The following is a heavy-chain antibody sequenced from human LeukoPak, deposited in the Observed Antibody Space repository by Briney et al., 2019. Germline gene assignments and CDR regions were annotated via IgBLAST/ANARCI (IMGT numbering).Heavy chain of an antibody. D-gene: IGHD3-16*01. J-gene: IGHJ4*02. Sequence: GGSLRLSCAASGFTVSSNYMSWVRQAPGRGLEWVSVIYSGGSTYYADSVKGRFTISRDNSKNTLYLQMNSQRAEDTAVYYCAREGGSGYAKDYFDYWGQGTLVTVSS. CDR2: IYSGGST. CDR1: GFTVSSNY. V-gene: IGHV3-66*01. CDR3: AREGGSGYAKDYFDY.